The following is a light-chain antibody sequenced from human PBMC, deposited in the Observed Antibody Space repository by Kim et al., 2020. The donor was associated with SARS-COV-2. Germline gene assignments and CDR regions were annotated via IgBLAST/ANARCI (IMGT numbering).Light chain of an antibody. V-gene: IGKV1-39*01. CDR3: QQTYSTPLT. CDR1: QSINRH. Sequence: ASVGDRVTITCRASQSINRHLNWYQQRPGKAPKLLIYAASTLQSAVPSRFSGSGSGTDFTLTISSLQPEDFATYSCQQTYSTPLTFGPGTKVDIK. CDR2: AAS. J-gene: IGKJ3*01.